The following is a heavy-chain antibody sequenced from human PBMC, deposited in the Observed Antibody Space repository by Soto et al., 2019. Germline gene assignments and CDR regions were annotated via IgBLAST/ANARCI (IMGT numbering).Heavy chain of an antibody. D-gene: IGHD1-26*01. Sequence: SGKGSCEASGFTFTSSAVHWVRQARGQRLEWIGWIVVGSGNTNYAQKFQERVTITRDMSTSTAYMELSSLRSEDTAVYYCAADRPREPHAFDIWGQGTMVTVSS. CDR1: GFTFTSSA. V-gene: IGHV1-58*01. J-gene: IGHJ3*02. CDR2: IVVGSGNT. CDR3: AADRPREPHAFDI.